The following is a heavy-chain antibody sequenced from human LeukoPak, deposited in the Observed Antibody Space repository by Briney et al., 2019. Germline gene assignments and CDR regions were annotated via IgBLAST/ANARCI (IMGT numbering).Heavy chain of an antibody. V-gene: IGHV1-8*03. CDR2: MNPNSGNT. CDR1: GYTFTSYG. CDR3: ARVPRPQGYYYYMDV. J-gene: IGHJ6*03. Sequence: GASVKVSCKASGYTFTSYGINWVRQATGQGLEWMGWMNPNSGNTGYAQKFQGRVTITRNTSISTAYMELSSLRSEDTAVYYCARVPRPQGYYYYMDVWGKGTTVTVSS.